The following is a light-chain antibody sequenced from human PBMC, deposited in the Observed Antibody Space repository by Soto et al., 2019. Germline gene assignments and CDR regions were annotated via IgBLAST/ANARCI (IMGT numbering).Light chain of an antibody. Sequence: THSTHTRSVSHGXRXTLSCKASKRVSNGLAWYQQIPFHSPSLVIYVASTLATGIPHRFGRGGSGTELTLDISSLQYEDFPVYYLQQYNTCLPFGQRT. CDR1: KRVSNG. V-gene: IGKV3-15*01. J-gene: IGKJ5*01. CDR2: VAS. CDR3: QQYNTCLP.